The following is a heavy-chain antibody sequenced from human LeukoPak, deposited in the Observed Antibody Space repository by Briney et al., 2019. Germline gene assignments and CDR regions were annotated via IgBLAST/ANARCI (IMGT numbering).Heavy chain of an antibody. J-gene: IGHJ6*02. V-gene: IGHV3-21*01. D-gene: IGHD3-10*01. CDR2: ISVSSYYI. CDR1: GFTFSSYS. CDR3: ARDGSGSYYLYYYYYGMDV. Sequence: PGGSLRLSCPASGFTFSSYSMNCVRQAPGKGLEWVSSISVSSYYIYYADSVKGRFTISRDNAKNSLYLQMNSLRAEDTAVYYCARDGSGSYYLYYYYYGMDVWGQGTTVTVSS.